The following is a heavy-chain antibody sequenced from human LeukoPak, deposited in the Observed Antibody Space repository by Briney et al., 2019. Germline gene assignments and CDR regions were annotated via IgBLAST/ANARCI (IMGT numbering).Heavy chain of an antibody. Sequence: GGALRVSCAASGFTFSSYTISWGRQAPGKGLEWVSAISGSGGSTYYADAVKGRFTISRDNSKNTLYLQMNSLRAGDTAVYYCAKRPYSGYGHFDYWGQGTLVTVSS. CDR3: AKRPYSGYGHFDY. CDR1: GFTFSSYT. D-gene: IGHD5-12*01. V-gene: IGHV3-23*01. CDR2: ISGSGGST. J-gene: IGHJ4*02.